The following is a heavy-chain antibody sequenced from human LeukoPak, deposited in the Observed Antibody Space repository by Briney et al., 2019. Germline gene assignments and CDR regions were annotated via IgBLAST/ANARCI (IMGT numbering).Heavy chain of an antibody. V-gene: IGHV3-48*03. CDR3: ARVMRRGNYLDY. J-gene: IGHJ4*02. CDR2: ISSSGSTI. Sequence: GGSLRLSCAASGFTFSSYEMNWVRQAPGKGLEWVSYISSSGSTIYYADSVKGRFTISRDNVKNSLYLQMNSLRAEDTAMYYCARVMRRGNYLDYWGQGTLVTVSS. D-gene: IGHD2-8*01. CDR1: GFTFSSYE.